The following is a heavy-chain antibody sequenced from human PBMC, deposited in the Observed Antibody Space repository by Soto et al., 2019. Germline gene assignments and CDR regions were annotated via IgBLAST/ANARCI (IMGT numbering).Heavy chain of an antibody. CDR3: ARQYYDFWSGFWFAP. D-gene: IGHD3-3*01. CDR2: IDPSDSYT. J-gene: IGHJ5*02. Sequence: LKISWKGSGYSFTSYWVSWVRQMPGKGLEWMGRIDPSDSYTNYSPSFQGHFTISADKSISTAYLQWSSLKASDTAMYYCARQYYDFWSGFWFAPCAQGTLVTVS. V-gene: IGHV5-10-1*01. CDR1: GYSFTSYW.